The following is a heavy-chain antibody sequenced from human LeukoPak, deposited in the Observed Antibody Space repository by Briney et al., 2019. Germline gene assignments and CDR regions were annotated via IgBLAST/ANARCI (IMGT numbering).Heavy chain of an antibody. CDR2: ISYDGSNN. CDR1: GFTFSSYA. CDR3: ARSCDSRLDVFDP. D-gene: IGHD3-22*01. J-gene: IGHJ5*02. V-gene: IGHV3-30-3*01. Sequence: QPGGSLRLSCAASGFTFSSYAMHWVRQAPGKGLKWVAVISYDGSNNHYADSVKGRFTISRDNSKNTLDLQMNSLRAEDTAVYYCARSCDSRLDVFDPWGQGTLVTVSS.